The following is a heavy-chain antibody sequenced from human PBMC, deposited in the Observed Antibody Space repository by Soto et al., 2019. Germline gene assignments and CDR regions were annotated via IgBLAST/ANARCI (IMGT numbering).Heavy chain of an antibody. CDR2: IYWNDDK. D-gene: IGHD3-3*01. Sequence: QFTLKESGPTLVKPTQTLTLTCTFSGFSLSGGGVGVGWIRQPPGKALEWVALIYWNDDKRYSPSLKSRLTITKDTSKNQGVLTMTNMDPEDTASYYLAHKMETVDWFGPWGRGTLVTVSS. J-gene: IGHJ5*02. CDR3: AHKMETVDWFGP. CDR1: GFSLSGGGVG. V-gene: IGHV2-5*01.